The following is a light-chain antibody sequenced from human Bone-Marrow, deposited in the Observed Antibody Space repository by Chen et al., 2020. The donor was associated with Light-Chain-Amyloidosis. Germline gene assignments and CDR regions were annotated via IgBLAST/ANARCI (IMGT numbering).Light chain of an antibody. CDR2: QDT. V-gene: IGLV3-1*01. CDR1: KLGNKY. Sequence: SYELTQPPSVSVSPVQTASISCSGDKLGNKYAYWYQQKPGQSPVIVIYQDTKRPSGIPERFSGSNSGNTATLTISGTQAMDEADYYCQAWDNSTPIFGGGTELTVL. CDR3: QAWDNSTPI. J-gene: IGLJ2*01.